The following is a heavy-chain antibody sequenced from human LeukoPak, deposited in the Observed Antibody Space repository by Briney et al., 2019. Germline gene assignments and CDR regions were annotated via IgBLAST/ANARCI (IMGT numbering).Heavy chain of an antibody. CDR3: AKDYNYVPDY. CDR1: GYTFRSSG. Sequence: GVPVKVSCKTSGYTFRSSGISWVRQAPGRGLEWMGWISAVNGDIHPAQKFQDRVTLTTDTSTSTAYMELRSLRSDDTAVYYYAKDYNYVPDYWGQGTLITVSS. J-gene: IGHJ4*02. V-gene: IGHV1-18*01. D-gene: IGHD5-24*01. CDR2: ISAVNGDI.